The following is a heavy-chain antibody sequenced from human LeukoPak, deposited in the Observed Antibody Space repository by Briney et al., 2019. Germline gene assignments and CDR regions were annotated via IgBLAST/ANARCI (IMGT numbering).Heavy chain of an antibody. Sequence: GGSLRLSCAASGVTFSSYAMSWVRQAPGKGLGWVSAISGSGGSTYYADSVKGRFTISRDNSKNTLYLQMNSLRAEDTAVYYCAKRGTLVGATTWGQGTLVTVSS. D-gene: IGHD1-26*01. V-gene: IGHV3-23*01. CDR1: GVTFSSYA. CDR3: AKRGTLVGATT. CDR2: ISGSGGST. J-gene: IGHJ5*02.